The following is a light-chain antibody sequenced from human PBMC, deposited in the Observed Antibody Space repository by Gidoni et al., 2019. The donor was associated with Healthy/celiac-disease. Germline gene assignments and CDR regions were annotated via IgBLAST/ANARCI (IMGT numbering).Light chain of an antibody. CDR1: SSDVGSYNR. CDR3: SSYTSSSVV. CDR2: EVS. Sequence: QSALTQPPSVSVSPGQSVTISCTGTSSDVGSYNRVSWYQQPPGTAPKLMIYEVSNRPSGVPDRFSGSKSGNTASLTISGLQAEDEADYYCSSYTSSSVVFGGGTKLTVL. J-gene: IGLJ2*01. V-gene: IGLV2-18*02.